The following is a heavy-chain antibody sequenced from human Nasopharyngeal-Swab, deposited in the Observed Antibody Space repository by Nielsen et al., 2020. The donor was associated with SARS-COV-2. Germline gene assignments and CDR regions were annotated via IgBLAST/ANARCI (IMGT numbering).Heavy chain of an antibody. D-gene: IGHD3-9*01. CDR2: ISYDGSNK. CDR1: GFTFSSYE. Sequence: GESLKISCAASGFTFSSYEMNWVRQAPGKGLEWVAVISYDGSNKYYADSVKGRFTISRDNSKNTLYLQMNSLRAEDTAVYYCAKDKRYFDWDGMDVWGQGTTVTVSS. J-gene: IGHJ6*02. V-gene: IGHV3-30*18. CDR3: AKDKRYFDWDGMDV.